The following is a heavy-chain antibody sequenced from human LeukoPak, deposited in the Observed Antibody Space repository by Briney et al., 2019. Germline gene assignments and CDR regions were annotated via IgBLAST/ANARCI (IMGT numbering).Heavy chain of an antibody. CDR3: ARGPIPDY. CDR1: GGSINSSNW. J-gene: IGHJ4*02. D-gene: IGHD2-2*02. CDR2: ISGTSTSI. Sequence: GTLSLTCAVSGGSINSSNWWSWVRQPPGKGLEWVSSISGTSTSIYYADSVKGRFTISRDNAKNSLYLQMNSLRAEDTAVYYCARGPIPDYWGQGTLVTVSS. V-gene: IGHV3-21*01.